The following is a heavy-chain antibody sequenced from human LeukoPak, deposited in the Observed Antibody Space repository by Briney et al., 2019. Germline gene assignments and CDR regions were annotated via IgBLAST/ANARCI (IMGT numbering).Heavy chain of an antibody. CDR1: GGSFSGYY. CDR3: ARGQDLWFAELLSWFDP. D-gene: IGHD3-10*01. V-gene: IGHV4-34*01. Sequence: SETLSLTCAVYGGSFSGYYWSWIRQPPGKGLEWIGEINHSGSTNYNPSLKSRVTISVDTSKNQFSLKLSSVTAADTAVYYCARGQDLWFAELLSWFDPWGQGTLVTVSS. J-gene: IGHJ5*02. CDR2: INHSGST.